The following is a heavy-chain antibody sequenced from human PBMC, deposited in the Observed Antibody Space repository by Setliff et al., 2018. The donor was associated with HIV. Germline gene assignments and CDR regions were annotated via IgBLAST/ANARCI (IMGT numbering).Heavy chain of an antibody. CDR3: ERDIGSVWHNWFDP. J-gene: IGHJ5*02. CDR2: INAGNGNT. CDR1: GYTFSYA. Sequence: ASVKVSCKASGYTFSYAMHWVRQAPGQRLEWMGWINAGNGNTKYSQKFQGRVTISRDTSAITVYMELNSLRSEDTAIYYCERDIGSVWHNWFDPWGQGTRVTVAS. D-gene: IGHD6-19*01. V-gene: IGHV1-3*01.